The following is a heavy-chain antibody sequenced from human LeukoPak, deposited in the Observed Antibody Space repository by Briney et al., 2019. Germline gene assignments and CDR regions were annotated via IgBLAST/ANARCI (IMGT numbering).Heavy chain of an antibody. CDR1: GGSISSYY. CDR2: IYTSGST. J-gene: IGHJ6*02. Sequence: SETLSLTCTVSGGSISSYYWSWIRQPAGKGLEWIGRIYTSGSTNYNPSLKSRVTMSVDTSKNQFSLKLSSVTAADTAVYYCARASNYYGSGSRAFYYGMDVWGQGTTVTVSS. CDR3: ARASNYYGSGSRAFYYGMDV. D-gene: IGHD3-10*01. V-gene: IGHV4-4*07.